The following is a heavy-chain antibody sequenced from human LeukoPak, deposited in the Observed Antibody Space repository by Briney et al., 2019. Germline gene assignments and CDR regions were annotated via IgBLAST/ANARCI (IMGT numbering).Heavy chain of an antibody. CDR1: AFSLNAYS. V-gene: IGHV3-21*04. CDR3: VRDRGTYRPIDY. Sequence: GGSLRLSCAASAFSLNAYSMNWVRQAPGKGLEWVSSISYTGTYIYYADSVKGRFTISRDNAQNSLYLQMNSLRAEDTAIYYCVRDRGTYRPIDYWGQGTLVTVSS. J-gene: IGHJ4*02. D-gene: IGHD1-26*01. CDR2: ISYTGTYI.